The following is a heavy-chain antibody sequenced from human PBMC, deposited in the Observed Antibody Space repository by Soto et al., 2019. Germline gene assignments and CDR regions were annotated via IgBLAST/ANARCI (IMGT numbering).Heavy chain of an antibody. CDR1: GYQFTNYW. Sequence: GESLKISCEGSGYQFTNYWINWGRQMPGKGLEWMGRIDPSDSYTNDSPSFEGDVAFVVDKSLSTAYGQWSSLKASDTAMYCCGSKGGAGSHIDNWGPGTLVTVYS. CDR3: GSKGGAGSHIDN. D-gene: IGHD6-13*01. V-gene: IGHV5-10-1*01. CDR2: IDPSDSYT. J-gene: IGHJ4*02.